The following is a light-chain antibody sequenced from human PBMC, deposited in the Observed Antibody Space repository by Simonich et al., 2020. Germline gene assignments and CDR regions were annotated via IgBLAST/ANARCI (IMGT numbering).Light chain of an antibody. CDR3: SSYTSSSTVV. CDR1: SSDVGGYNY. Sequence: QSALTQPASVSGSPGQSITISCTGTSSDVGGYNYVSWYQQHPGKAPKLMIYDFRNRPSGVSNRFSGSKSGNTASLTISGLQAEDEADYYCSSYTSSSTVVFGGGTKLTVL. J-gene: IGLJ2*01. CDR2: DFR. V-gene: IGLV2-14*03.